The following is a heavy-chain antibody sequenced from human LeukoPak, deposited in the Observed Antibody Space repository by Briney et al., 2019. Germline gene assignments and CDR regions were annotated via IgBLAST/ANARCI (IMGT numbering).Heavy chain of an antibody. V-gene: IGHV3-23*01. CDR3: AKSPRGYNYYMDV. D-gene: IGHD3-10*01. Sequence: GSLRLSCAVSGFTFSTFAMSWVRQAPGKGLEWVSVISGGAVSIYYADSVKGRFTISRDNSNNTLYLQMNSLRAEDTAVYYCAKSPRGYNYYMDVWGKGTTVTVSS. J-gene: IGHJ6*03. CDR1: GFTFSTFA. CDR2: ISGGAVSI.